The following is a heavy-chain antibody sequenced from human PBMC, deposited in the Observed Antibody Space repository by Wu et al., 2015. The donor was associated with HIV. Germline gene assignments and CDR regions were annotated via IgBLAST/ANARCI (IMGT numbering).Heavy chain of an antibody. CDR1: GGTFSSYA. CDR2: IIPIFGTA. D-gene: IGHD3-22*01. V-gene: IGHV1-69*18. CDR3: ARASYYYDSRDKAGHDAFDI. J-gene: IGHJ3*02. Sequence: QVQLVQSGAEVKKPGSSVKVSCKASGGTFSSYAISWVRQAPGQGLEWMGRIIPIFGTANYAQKFQGRVTITADESTSTAYMELSSLRSEDTAVYYCARASYYYDSRDKAGHDAFDIWAKGQWSPSLQ.